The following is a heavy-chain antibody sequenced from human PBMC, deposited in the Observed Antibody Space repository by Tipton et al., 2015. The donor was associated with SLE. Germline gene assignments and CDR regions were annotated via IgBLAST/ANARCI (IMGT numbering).Heavy chain of an antibody. J-gene: IGHJ4*02. CDR2: FTGSGDRT. CDR3: ARSPVDYWNGYSA. D-gene: IGHD3-3*01. Sequence: SLRLSCAASGFTFSNYAMSWVRQAPGKGLEWVSAFTGSGDRTYYIDSVKGRFTISRDNSKNSLYLQMNGLRAEDTAVYYCARSPVDYWNGYSAWGQGTLVAVSS. CDR1: GFTFSNYA. V-gene: IGHV3-23*01.